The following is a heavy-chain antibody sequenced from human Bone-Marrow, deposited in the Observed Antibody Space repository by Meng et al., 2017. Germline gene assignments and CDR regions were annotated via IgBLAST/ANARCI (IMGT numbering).Heavy chain of an antibody. V-gene: IGHV3-33*01. D-gene: IGHD6-19*01. CDR1: GFTFSSYG. J-gene: IGHJ4*02. CDR3: AREDSSGWSYFDY. CDR2: IWYDGSNK. Sequence: GESLKISCAASGFTFSSYGMHWVRQAPGKGLEWVAVIWYDGSNKYYADSVKGRFAISRDNSKNTLYLQMNSLRAEDTAVYYCAREDSSGWSYFDYWGQGTLVTVSS.